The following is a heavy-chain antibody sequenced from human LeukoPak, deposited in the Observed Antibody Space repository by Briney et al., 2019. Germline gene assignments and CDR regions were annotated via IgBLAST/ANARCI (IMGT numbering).Heavy chain of an antibody. Sequence: SETLSLTCAVYGGSFSGFYWSWIRHVPGKGPEWIGEINYTGSTSYNPSLKSRVTISVDTSQNQFFLLLTSVTAADTAVYYCAYTLAAAGNSHFAYWGRGSLVTVSS. D-gene: IGHD6-13*01. CDR3: AYTLAAAGNSHFAY. CDR2: INYTGST. J-gene: IGHJ4*02. V-gene: IGHV4-34*01. CDR1: GGSFSGFY.